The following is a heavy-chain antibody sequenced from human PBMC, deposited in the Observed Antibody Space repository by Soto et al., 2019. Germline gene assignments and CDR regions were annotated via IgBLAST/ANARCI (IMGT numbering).Heavy chain of an antibody. J-gene: IGHJ4*02. CDR1: GFTFSSYW. D-gene: IGHD3-10*01. Sequence: EVQLVESGGGLVQPGGSLRLSCAASGFTFSSYWMSWVRQAPGKGLEWVANIKQDGSEKYYVDSVKGRFTISRDNAKNSLYLQMNSLRAEDTAVYYCARARGSGSGRYFDYLGQGTLVTVSS. CDR3: ARARGSGSGRYFDY. V-gene: IGHV3-7*03. CDR2: IKQDGSEK.